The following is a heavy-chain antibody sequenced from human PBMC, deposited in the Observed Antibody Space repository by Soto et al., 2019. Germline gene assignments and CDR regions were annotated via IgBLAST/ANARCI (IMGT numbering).Heavy chain of an antibody. J-gene: IGHJ4*02. CDR3: ARGGDIVVVPAAIINYFDY. CDR1: GYTFTGYY. V-gene: IGHV1-2*04. CDR2: INPNSGGT. D-gene: IGHD2-2*01. Sequence: ASVKVSCKASGYTFTGYYMHWVRQAPGQGLEWMGWINPNSGGTNYAQKFQGWVTMTRDTSISTAYMELSRLRSDDTAVYYCARGGDIVVVPAAIINYFDYWGQGTLVTVSS.